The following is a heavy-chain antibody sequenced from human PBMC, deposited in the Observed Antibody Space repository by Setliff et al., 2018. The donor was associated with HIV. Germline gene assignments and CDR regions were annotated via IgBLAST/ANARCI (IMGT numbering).Heavy chain of an antibody. V-gene: IGHV3-11*06. J-gene: IGHJ6*03. CDR3: VKARVDGDYYYYYYMDV. CDR2: IGYSSSYT. D-gene: IGHD4-17*01. CDR1: GFTFSDYY. Sequence: GGSLRLSCAGSGFTFSDYYMTWIRQAPGKGLEWVSYIGYSSSYTNYADSVKGRFTISRDNAKNSLYLQMSSLRAEDTAVYYCVKARVDGDYYYYYYMDVWGKGTTVTVSS.